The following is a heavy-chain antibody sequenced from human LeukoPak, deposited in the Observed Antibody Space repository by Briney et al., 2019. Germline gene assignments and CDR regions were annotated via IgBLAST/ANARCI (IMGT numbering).Heavy chain of an antibody. CDR1: GGSINSYY. CDR2: IHYTGST. CDR3: ARGGYYGSGNDFRFDP. D-gene: IGHD3-10*01. V-gene: IGHV4-59*01. J-gene: IGHJ5*02. Sequence: SETPSLTCTVSGGSINSYYWSWIRQSPGKGLECIGYIHYTGSTNYNPSLKSRVTISVETSKNQFSLKLKSVTAADTAVYYCARGGYYGSGNDFRFDPWGQGTLVTVSS.